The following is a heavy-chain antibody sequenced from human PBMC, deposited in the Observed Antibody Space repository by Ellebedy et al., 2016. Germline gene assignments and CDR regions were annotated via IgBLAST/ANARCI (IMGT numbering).Heavy chain of an antibody. CDR2: IYYTGST. CDR3: ARGLDYGETY. V-gene: IGHV4-59*12. D-gene: IGHD4-17*01. Sequence: SETLSLTXTVSGGSISSYYWSWIRQSPGKGLEWIGYIYYTGSTNYNPSLKSRVTISVDTSKNQFSLKLSSVTAADTAVYYCARGLDYGETYWGQGTLVTVSS. CDR1: GGSISSYY. J-gene: IGHJ4*02.